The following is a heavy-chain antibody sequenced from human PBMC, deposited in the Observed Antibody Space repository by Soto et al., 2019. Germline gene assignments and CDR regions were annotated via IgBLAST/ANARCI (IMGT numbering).Heavy chain of an antibody. V-gene: IGHV3-9*01. CDR3: AKGRYDFWSPYYFDS. CDR2: ITWNSRVL. J-gene: IGHJ4*02. CDR1: GLNFDDFA. D-gene: IGHD3-3*01. Sequence: GGSLRFSCVGTGLNFDDFAMHWVRQAPGKGLEWVSGITWNSRVLAYADSVKGRFTISRDNARNSLYLQMDSLRDEDTALYYCAKGRYDFWSPYYFDSWGQGTLVTVSS.